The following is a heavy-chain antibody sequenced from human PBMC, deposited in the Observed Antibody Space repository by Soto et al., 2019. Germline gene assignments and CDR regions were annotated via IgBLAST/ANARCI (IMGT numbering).Heavy chain of an antibody. Sequence: GGSLRLSCAASGFTFSSYSMNWVRQAPGKGLGWVSSISSSSSYIYYADSVKGRFTISRDNAKNSLYLQMNSLRAEDTAVYYCARDYYYDSSGYYAGFDYWGQGTLVTVSS. J-gene: IGHJ4*02. CDR1: GFTFSSYS. V-gene: IGHV3-21*01. CDR3: ARDYYYDSSGYYAGFDY. D-gene: IGHD3-22*01. CDR2: ISSSSSYI.